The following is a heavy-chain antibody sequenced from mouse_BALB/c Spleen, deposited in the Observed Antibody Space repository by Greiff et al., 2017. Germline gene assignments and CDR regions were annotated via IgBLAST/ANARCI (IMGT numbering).Heavy chain of an antibody. J-gene: IGHJ4*01. CDR3: TRKGKEAMDN. CDR1: GYSFTSYW. Sequence: EVQLPQSGSVLASPGASVKMSCKASGYSFTSYWMHWVKQRPGQGLEWISAIYPGNSDTSYNQKFKGKAKLTAVTSASTAYIELSSLTNEDSAVYYCTRKGKEAMDNWGQGTSVTVSS. D-gene: IGHD2-1*01. CDR2: IYPGNSDT. V-gene: IGHV1-5*01.